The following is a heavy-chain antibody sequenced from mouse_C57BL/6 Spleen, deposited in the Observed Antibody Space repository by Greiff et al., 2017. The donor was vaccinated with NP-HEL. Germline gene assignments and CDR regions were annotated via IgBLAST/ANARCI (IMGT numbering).Heavy chain of an antibody. CDR2: IDPSDSYT. J-gene: IGHJ4*01. CDR1: GCTFTSYW. Sequence: QVQLQQPGAELVMPGASVKLSCKASGCTFTSYWMHWVKQRPGQGLEWIGEIDPSDSYTNYNQKFKGKSTLTVDKSSSTAYMQLSSLTSEDSAVYYCARKGLTYCALDYWGQGTSVTVSS. CDR3: ARKGLTYCALDY. D-gene: IGHD4-1*01. V-gene: IGHV1-69*01.